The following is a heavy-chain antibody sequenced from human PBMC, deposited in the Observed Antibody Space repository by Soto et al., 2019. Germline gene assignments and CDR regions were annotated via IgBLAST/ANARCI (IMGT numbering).Heavy chain of an antibody. V-gene: IGHV3-15*01. Sequence: GALRLSCAASGFSLRNAWMSWVRQAPGKGLEWVGHIKSQGDGGTRDYAAPVKGRFTISRDDSKNTLFLQMNSLKNEDTAVYFCTTDLQAYCDGTTCYAGNYYYDDMDVWGQGTTVTVSS. CDR2: IKSQGDGGTR. CDR1: GFSLRNAW. CDR3: TTDLQAYCDGTTCYAGNYYYDDMDV. D-gene: IGHD2-2*01. J-gene: IGHJ6*02.